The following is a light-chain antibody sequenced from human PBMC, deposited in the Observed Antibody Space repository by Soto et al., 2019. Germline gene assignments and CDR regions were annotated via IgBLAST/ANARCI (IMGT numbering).Light chain of an antibody. V-gene: IGKV3-20*01. CDR2: GAS. CDR3: QQYGSSPT. CDR1: QSVSSSY. Sequence: ILITQSPATLSVSPGERATLSCRASQSVSSSYLAWYQQKPGQAPRLLIYGASSRATGIPDRLSGSGSGTDFTLTISRLEPEDFAVYYCQQYGSSPTFGQGTKVDIK. J-gene: IGKJ1*01.